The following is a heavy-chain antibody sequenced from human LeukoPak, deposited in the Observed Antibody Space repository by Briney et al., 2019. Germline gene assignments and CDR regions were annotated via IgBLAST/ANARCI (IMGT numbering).Heavy chain of an antibody. CDR2: IRGSGGST. V-gene: IGHV3-23*01. CDR3: AKASPIVATTYDY. J-gene: IGHJ4*02. Sequence: RQAPGXXREWXSVIRGSGGSTYYADSVKGRFAISRDNSKNTLYLQMNSLRAEDTAVYYCAKASPIVATTYDYWGQGTLVTVSS. D-gene: IGHD5-12*01.